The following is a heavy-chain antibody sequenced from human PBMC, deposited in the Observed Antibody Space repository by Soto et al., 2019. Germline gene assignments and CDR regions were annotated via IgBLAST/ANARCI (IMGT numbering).Heavy chain of an antibody. V-gene: IGHV1-2*04. CDR2: INPNSGGT. CDR3: ARDHSPDISSWPANFDY. J-gene: IGHJ4*02. Sequence: ASVKVSCKASGYTFTGYYMHWVRQAPGQGLEWVGWINPNSGGTNYAQKFQGWVTMTRDTSISTPYMQLSRLRSDDTAVYYCARDHSPDISSWPANFDYWGQGTLVTVSS. CDR1: GYTFTGYY. D-gene: IGHD6-13*01.